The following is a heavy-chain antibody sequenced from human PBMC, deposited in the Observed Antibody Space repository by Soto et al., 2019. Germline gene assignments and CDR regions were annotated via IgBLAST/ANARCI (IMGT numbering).Heavy chain of an antibody. D-gene: IGHD3-10*01. V-gene: IGHV3-23*01. J-gene: IGHJ4*02. CDR2: ISGSGDST. CDR1: GFTFSSYA. Sequence: GGSLRLSCAASGFTFSSYAMNWVRQAPGKGLEWVSVISGSGDSTYYADSVKGRFTISRDNSKNTLYLQMNSLRAEDTAVFYCAKDWNYGSERRPPYDCWGQGTLVTVSS. CDR3: AKDWNYGSERRPPYDC.